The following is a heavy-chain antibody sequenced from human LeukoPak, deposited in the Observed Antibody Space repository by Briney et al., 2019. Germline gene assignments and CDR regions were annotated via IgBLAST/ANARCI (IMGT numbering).Heavy chain of an antibody. Sequence: ASVKVSCKASGYTFTSYAMNWVRQAPGQGLEWMGWINTNTGNPTYAQGFTGRFVFSLDTSVSTAYLQISSLKAEDTAVYYCARDHLETMVRGVILSSWGQGTLVTVSS. V-gene: IGHV7-4-1*02. J-gene: IGHJ4*02. D-gene: IGHD3-10*01. CDR1: GYTFTSYA. CDR2: INTNTGNP. CDR3: ARDHLETMVRGVILSS.